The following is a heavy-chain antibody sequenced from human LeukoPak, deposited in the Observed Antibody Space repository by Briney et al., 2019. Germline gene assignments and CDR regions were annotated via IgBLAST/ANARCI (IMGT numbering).Heavy chain of an antibody. Sequence: PGGSLRLSCAASGFTFSSYSMNWVRQAPGKGLEWVSSISSSSSYIYYADSVKGRFTISRDNAKNSLYLQMNSLRAEDTAVYYCARPLLWFGELLFHDAFDIWGQGTMVTVSS. CDR1: GFTFSSYS. V-gene: IGHV3-21*01. CDR3: ARPLLWFGELLFHDAFDI. J-gene: IGHJ3*02. D-gene: IGHD3-10*01. CDR2: ISSSSSYI.